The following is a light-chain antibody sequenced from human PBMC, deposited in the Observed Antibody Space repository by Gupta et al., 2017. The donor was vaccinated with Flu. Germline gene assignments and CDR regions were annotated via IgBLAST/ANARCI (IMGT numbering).Light chain of an antibody. V-gene: IGLV3-19*01. CDR2: GKN. J-gene: IGLJ2*01. CDR3: ADRDSNNKHGI. CDR1: SLTSSY. Sequence: SSELTQDPAVSVALGQTVRITCQGDSLTSSYANWYQQKPGQAPVLVIYGKNNRPSGVPDRFSGATSGNKASLAISGAQAEDDGDYQCADRDSNNKHGIFGGGTRLTV.